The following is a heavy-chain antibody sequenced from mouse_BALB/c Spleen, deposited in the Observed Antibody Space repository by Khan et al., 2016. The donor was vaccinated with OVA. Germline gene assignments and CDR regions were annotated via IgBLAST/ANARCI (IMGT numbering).Heavy chain of an antibody. CDR1: GFTFSSFA. Sequence: EVELVESGGGLVKPGGSLKLSCAASGFTFSSFAMSWVRQTPEKRLEWVATISSAGTYTYYPDSVKGRFTISRDNAKNTLYLQMNSLRSEDTAMYYCANGNYVWFAYWGQGTLVTVSA. V-gene: IGHV5-9-1*01. CDR3: ANGNYVWFAY. CDR2: ISSAGTYT. J-gene: IGHJ3*01. D-gene: IGHD2-1*01.